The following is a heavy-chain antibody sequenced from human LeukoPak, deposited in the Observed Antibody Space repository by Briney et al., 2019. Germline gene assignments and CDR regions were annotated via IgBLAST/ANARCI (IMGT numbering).Heavy chain of an antibody. Sequence: GSSVKVSCKASGGAFSSYAISWVRQAPGQGLEWMGGIIPIFGTANYAQKFQGRVTITADESTSTAYMELRSLRSDDTAVYYCARVYSNYDKYYFDYWGQGTLVTVSS. V-gene: IGHV1-69*01. J-gene: IGHJ4*02. D-gene: IGHD4-11*01. CDR3: ARVYSNYDKYYFDY. CDR2: IIPIFGTA. CDR1: GGAFSSYA.